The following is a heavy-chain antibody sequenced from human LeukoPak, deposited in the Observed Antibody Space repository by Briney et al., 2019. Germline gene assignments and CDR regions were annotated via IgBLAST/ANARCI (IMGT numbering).Heavy chain of an antibody. Sequence: PGGSLRLSCAASGFTFCNYAMAWVRHSRGKGVEWVSCITDIGKNTYHTDSVKGRFTIYRDNSKNTLSLQMNSLRVEDTAVYYCAKATQRYCTGGTCYPLDYWGQGALVTVSS. J-gene: IGHJ4*02. CDR1: GFTFCNYA. D-gene: IGHD2-8*02. CDR2: ITDIGKNT. CDR3: AKATQRYCTGGTCYPLDY. V-gene: IGHV3-23*01.